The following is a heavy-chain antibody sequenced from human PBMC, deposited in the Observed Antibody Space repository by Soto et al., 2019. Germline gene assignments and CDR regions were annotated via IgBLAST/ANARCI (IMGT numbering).Heavy chain of an antibody. CDR3: AIPDGYGDLDY. D-gene: IGHD4-17*01. CDR2: ISAYNGNT. CDR1: GYTFTSYG. J-gene: IGHJ4*02. Sequence: ASVKVSCKASGYTFTSYGISWVRQAPGQGLEWIGWISAYNGNTNYAQKLQGRVTMTTDTSTSTAYMELRSLRFDDTAVYYCAIPDGYGDLDYWGQGTLVTVSS. V-gene: IGHV1-18*01.